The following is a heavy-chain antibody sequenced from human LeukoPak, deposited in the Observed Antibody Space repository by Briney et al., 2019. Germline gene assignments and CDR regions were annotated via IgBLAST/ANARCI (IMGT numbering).Heavy chain of an antibody. Sequence: SVKVSCKASGGTFSSYAISWVRQAPGQGLEWMGGIIPIFGTANYAQKFQGRATITADESTSTAYMELSSLRSEDTAVYYCARDPRTMVVTPPYFDYWGQGTLVTVSS. V-gene: IGHV1-69*13. CDR1: GGTFSSYA. D-gene: IGHD4-23*01. CDR2: IIPIFGTA. J-gene: IGHJ4*02. CDR3: ARDPRTMVVTPPYFDY.